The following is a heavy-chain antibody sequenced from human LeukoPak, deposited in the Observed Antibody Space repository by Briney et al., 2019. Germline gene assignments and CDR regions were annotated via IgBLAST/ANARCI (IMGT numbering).Heavy chain of an antibody. V-gene: IGHV1-18*01. J-gene: IGHJ4*02. CDR2: ISAYNGNT. D-gene: IGHD5-24*01. CDR1: GYTFTSYG. CDR3: ARDLGEMATIRPPLDY. Sequence: ASVKVSCKASGYTFTSYGISWVRQAPGQGLEWMGWISAYNGNTNYAQKLQGRVTMTTDTSTSTAYIELRSLRSDDTAVYYCARDLGEMATIRPPLDYWGQGTLVTVSS.